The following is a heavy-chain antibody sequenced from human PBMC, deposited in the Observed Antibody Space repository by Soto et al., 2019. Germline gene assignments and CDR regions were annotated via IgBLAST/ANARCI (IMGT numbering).Heavy chain of an antibody. CDR2: IYNDGST. D-gene: IGHD4-4*01. CDR1: GFIVSSTY. V-gene: IGHV3-66*01. CDR3: ARDSYTRF. Sequence: HWGSMKLSSAASGFIVSSTYMSWVRQAPGKGLEWVSIIYNDGSTYYADSVKGRFTISRDNSKNTLYLQILSLRAEDTAVDFCARDSYTRFWGQGSLVTVSS. J-gene: IGHJ4*02.